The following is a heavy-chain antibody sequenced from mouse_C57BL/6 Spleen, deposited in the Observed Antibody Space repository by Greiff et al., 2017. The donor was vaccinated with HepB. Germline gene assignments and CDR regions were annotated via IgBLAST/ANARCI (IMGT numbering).Heavy chain of an antibody. J-gene: IGHJ3*01. V-gene: IGHV1-82*01. Sequence: VQLQQSGPELVKPGASVKISCKASGYAFSSSWMNWVKQRPGQGLEWIGRIYPGDGDTNYNEKFKGKATLTADKSSSTAYMQLSSLTSEDSAVYFWARSDSTWFAYWGQGTLVTVSA. CDR3: ARSDSTWFAY. CDR1: GYAFSSSW. CDR2: IYPGDGDT.